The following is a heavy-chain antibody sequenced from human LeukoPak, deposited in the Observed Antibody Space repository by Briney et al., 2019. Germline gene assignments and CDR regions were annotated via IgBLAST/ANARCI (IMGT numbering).Heavy chain of an antibody. Sequence: ASVEVSCKVSGYTLTELSMHWVRQAPGKGLEWMGGFDPEDGETIYAQKFQGRVTMTEDTSTDTAYMELSSLRSEDTAVYYCARDEGSLVVWFGELLFDYWGQGTLVTVSS. CDR2: FDPEDGET. J-gene: IGHJ4*02. D-gene: IGHD3-10*01. V-gene: IGHV1-24*01. CDR3: ARDEGSLVVWFGELLFDY. CDR1: GYTLTELS.